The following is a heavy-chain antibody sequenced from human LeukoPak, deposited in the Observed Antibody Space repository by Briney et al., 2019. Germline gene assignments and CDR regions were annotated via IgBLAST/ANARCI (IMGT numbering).Heavy chain of an antibody. V-gene: IGHV3-21*01. CDR1: GFTFSSYR. Sequence: GGSLRLSCAASGFTFSSYRMNWVRQAPGKGLEWVSSISSSSSYIYYADSVKGRFTISRDNAKNSLYLQMNSLRAEDTAVYYCAILAGIAAAGLPFDYWGQGTLVTVSS. D-gene: IGHD6-13*01. CDR2: ISSSSSYI. CDR3: AILAGIAAAGLPFDY. J-gene: IGHJ4*02.